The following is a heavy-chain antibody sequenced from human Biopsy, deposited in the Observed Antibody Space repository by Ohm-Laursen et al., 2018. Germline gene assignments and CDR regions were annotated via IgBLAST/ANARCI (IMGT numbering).Heavy chain of an antibody. Sequence: SDTLSLTWTVSGGSFTGYYWNWIRHHPGKGLEWIGNIFYSANTYYNPSLKSRVTISVDTSKNQFSLKLSSVTAADTAVYYCARLGSGDYFPTFFDFWGQGALVTVSS. D-gene: IGHD5-12*01. CDR3: ARLGSGDYFPTFFDF. CDR2: IFYSANT. CDR1: GGSFTGYY. V-gene: IGHV4-31*02. J-gene: IGHJ4*02.